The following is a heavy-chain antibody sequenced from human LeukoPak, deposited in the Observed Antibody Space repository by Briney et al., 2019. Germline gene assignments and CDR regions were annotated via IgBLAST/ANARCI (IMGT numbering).Heavy chain of an antibody. J-gene: IGHJ6*03. Sequence: PSETLSLTCTVSGGSISSRSYYWSWIRQPAGKGLEWIGRIYTSGSTNYNPSLKSRVTISGDTSKNQFSLKLSSVTAADTAVYYCARTGYCSGGSCYHYYYYYMDVWGKGTTVTISS. CDR2: IYTSGST. CDR1: GGSISSRSYY. CDR3: ARTGYCSGGSCYHYYYYYMDV. D-gene: IGHD2-15*01. V-gene: IGHV4-61*02.